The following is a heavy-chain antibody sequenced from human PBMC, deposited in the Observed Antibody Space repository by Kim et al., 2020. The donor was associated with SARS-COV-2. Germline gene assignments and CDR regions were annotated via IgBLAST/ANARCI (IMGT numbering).Heavy chain of an antibody. V-gene: IGHV3-9*01. D-gene: IGHD3-16*02. J-gene: IGHJ4*02. CDR2: INWNSETI. CDR1: GFRFDDYV. Sequence: GGSLRLSCAASGFRFDDYVMHWVRQAPGKGLEWVSSINWNSETIAYADSVMGRFTVSRDNAKNTLYLQMDSLGVEDSALYYCAKGYQYCFDHWGQGTLVT. CDR3: AKGYQYCFDH.